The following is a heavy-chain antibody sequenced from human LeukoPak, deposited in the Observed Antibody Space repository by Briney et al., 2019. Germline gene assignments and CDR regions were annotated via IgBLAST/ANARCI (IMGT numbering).Heavy chain of an antibody. D-gene: IGHD3-22*01. CDR2: ISGAGYNT. CDR3: VRASYYYDTSGSPRGWFDP. J-gene: IGHJ5*02. CDR1: GFTFRNYA. V-gene: IGHV3-23*01. Sequence: GGSLRLSCAGSGFTFRNYAMSWVRQAPGKGLEWVSAISGAGYNTYYADSVKGRFTLSRDNSKNTLFLQMNSLRAEDTAVYYCVRASYYYDTSGSPRGWFDPWGQGTLVTVSS.